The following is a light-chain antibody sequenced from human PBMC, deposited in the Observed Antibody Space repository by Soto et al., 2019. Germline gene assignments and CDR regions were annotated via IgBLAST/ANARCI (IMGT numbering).Light chain of an antibody. V-gene: IGKV3-20*01. CDR2: AAS. CDR3: QQYGSSSTWT. Sequence: EIVLTQSPGTLSLSPGERATLSCRASQSVSSAYLAWYQHKPGQPPTLLIYAASSRVTGIPGRFRGSGSGTEFTLTISRLEPEDFAVYYCQQYGSSSTWTFGQGTKVEIK. CDR1: QSVSSAY. J-gene: IGKJ1*01.